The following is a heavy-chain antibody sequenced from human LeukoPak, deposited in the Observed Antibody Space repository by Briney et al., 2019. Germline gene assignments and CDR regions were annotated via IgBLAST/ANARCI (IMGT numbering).Heavy chain of an antibody. CDR1: GGSISSSSYY. CDR2: IYYSGST. J-gene: IGHJ4*02. CDR3: ARAPLPYYYDSSGYYFGD. V-gene: IGHV4-39*07. Sequence: SETLSLTCTVSGGSISSSSYYWGWIRQPPEKGLEWIGSIYYSGSTYYNPSLKSRVTISVDTSKNQFSLKLSPVTAADTAVYYCARAPLPYYYDSSGYYFGDWGQGTLVTVSS. D-gene: IGHD3-22*01.